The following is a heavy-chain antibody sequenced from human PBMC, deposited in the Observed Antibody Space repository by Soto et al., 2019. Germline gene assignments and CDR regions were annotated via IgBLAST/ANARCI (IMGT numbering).Heavy chain of an antibody. D-gene: IGHD1-26*01. V-gene: IGHV3-23*01. J-gene: IGHJ6*02. CDR2: ISGSGGNT. CDR1: GFTFTIYA. Sequence: GGSLRLSCAASGFTFTIYAMSWVRQAPGKGLEWVSGISGSGGNTYYADSVKGRFTISRDNAKNSLHLEMNRLRPEDTGVYYCARVRAGAANGYYGMDVWGQGTTVTVSS. CDR3: ARVRAGAANGYYGMDV.